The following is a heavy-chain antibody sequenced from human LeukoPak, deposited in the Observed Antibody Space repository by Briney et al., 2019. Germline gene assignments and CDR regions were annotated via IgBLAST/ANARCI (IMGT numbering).Heavy chain of an antibody. V-gene: IGHV2-5*01. D-gene: IGHD2/OR15-2a*01. CDR3: ARKIGAFGV. CDR1: GFSLSTSAMG. J-gene: IGHJ3*01. CDR2: IYWNDDK. Sequence: SGPTLVNPTQTPTLTCTFSGFSLSTSAMGVGWIRQPPGQALEWLALIYWNDDKRYSPSLKNRLTITKDTSKNQVVLTMTNMDPVGTATYYCARKIGAFGVWGQGTMVTVSS.